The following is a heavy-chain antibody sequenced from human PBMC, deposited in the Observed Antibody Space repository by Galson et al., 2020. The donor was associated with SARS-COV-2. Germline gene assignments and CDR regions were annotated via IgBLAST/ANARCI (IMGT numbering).Heavy chain of an antibody. Sequence: ETSETLSLTCTVSGGSISSTTVYWGWLRQPPGKGLEWIGSIYYTANTYYNPSLKSRLTLAVDASKNQFPLKLSSVTAPDTAVYYCARHVLSRGRLGGMDFWDQGTTVNVSS. CDR3: ARHVLSRGRLGGMDF. V-gene: IGHV4-39*01. CDR2: IYYTANT. J-gene: IGHJ6*02. D-gene: IGHD2-21*01. CDR1: GGSISSTTVY.